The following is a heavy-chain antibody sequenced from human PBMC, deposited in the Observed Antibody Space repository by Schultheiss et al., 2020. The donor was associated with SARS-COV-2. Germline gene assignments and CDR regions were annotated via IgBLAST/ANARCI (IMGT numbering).Heavy chain of an antibody. D-gene: IGHD2-8*01. CDR3: ARGWGYCTNGVCYTFHYYGMDV. V-gene: IGHV4-38-2*02. CDR1: GFSISSGAY. J-gene: IGHJ6*02. CDR2: IYHSGNS. Sequence: SETLSLTCTVSGFSISSGAYWGWIRQPPGKGLEWIGTIYHSGNSYYNPSLKSRVAVSMDTSKNQFSLKLSSVTAADTAVYYCARGWGYCTNGVCYTFHYYGMDVWGQGTTVTVSS.